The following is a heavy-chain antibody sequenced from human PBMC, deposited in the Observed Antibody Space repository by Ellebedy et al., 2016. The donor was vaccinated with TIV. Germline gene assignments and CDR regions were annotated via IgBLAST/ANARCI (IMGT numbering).Heavy chain of an antibody. CDR2: ISAYNGNT. V-gene: IGHV1-18*01. Sequence: AASVKVSCKASGGTFSSYGVSWVRQAPGQGLEWMGWISAYNGNTNYAQKLQGRVTMTTDTSTSTAYMEMRSLRSDDTDVYYCARDRGDDSSGYYPEHWGQGTLVTVSS. CDR3: ARDRGDDSSGYYPEH. CDR1: GGTFSSYG. J-gene: IGHJ1*01. D-gene: IGHD3-22*01.